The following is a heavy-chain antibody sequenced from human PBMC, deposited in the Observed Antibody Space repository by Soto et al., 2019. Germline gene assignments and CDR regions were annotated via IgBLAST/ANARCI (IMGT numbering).Heavy chain of an antibody. CDR1: GYTFRNYG. D-gene: IGHD1-26*01. Sequence: QVQLVQSGAEVKKPGASVKVSCEAYGYTFRNYGITWVRQAPGQGLEGMGWVSAYNRNTNYAKKFQERVTMTTDTSTSTAYMELRSLRSDDTAIYCCARERQWESLPYWGQGTLVTVSS. V-gene: IGHV1-18*01. J-gene: IGHJ4*02. CDR2: VSAYNRNT. CDR3: ARERQWESLPY.